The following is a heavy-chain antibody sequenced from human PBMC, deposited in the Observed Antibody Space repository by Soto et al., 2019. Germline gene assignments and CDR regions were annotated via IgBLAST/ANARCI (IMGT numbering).Heavy chain of an antibody. V-gene: IGHV1-69*13. CDR2: IIPIFGTA. CDR3: ARGQPRHRRGPRLAYYYGMDV. CDR1: GGTFSSYS. J-gene: IGHJ6*02. Sequence: SVEVSCKASGGTFSSYSISWVLQAPGQGLEWMGGIIPIFGTANYAQKFQGRVTITADESTSTAYMELSSLRSEDTAVYYCARGQPRHRRGPRLAYYYGMDVWGQGTTVTVS.